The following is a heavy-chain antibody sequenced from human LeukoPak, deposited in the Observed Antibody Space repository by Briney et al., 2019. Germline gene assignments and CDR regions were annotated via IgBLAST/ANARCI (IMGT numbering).Heavy chain of an antibody. Sequence: ASVKVSCKASGGTFSSYAISWVRQAPGQGLEWMGGIIPIFGTANYAQKFQGRVTITADESTSTAYMELRSLRSDDTAVYYCAREAVPYYDILTGYFRFDYWGQGTLVTVSS. D-gene: IGHD3-9*01. CDR1: GGTFSSYA. CDR2: IIPIFGTA. CDR3: AREAVPYYDILTGYFRFDY. V-gene: IGHV1-69*13. J-gene: IGHJ4*02.